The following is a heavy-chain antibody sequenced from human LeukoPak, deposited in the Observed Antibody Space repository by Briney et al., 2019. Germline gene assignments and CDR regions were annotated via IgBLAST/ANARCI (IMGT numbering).Heavy chain of an antibody. CDR3: TRVYYSRSSHHFDY. J-gene: IGHJ4*02. V-gene: IGHV5-51*01. D-gene: IGHD6-6*01. Sequence: GGSLKISCKGSGYIFTGYWIGWVRQMPGKGLEGMGNIYLGDSDTRYSPSFQGQVTTSGDKSISTAYLQWSSLKASDTAMYYCTRVYYSRSSHHFDYGGQGTLVTVPS. CDR1: GYIFTGYW. CDR2: IYLGDSDT.